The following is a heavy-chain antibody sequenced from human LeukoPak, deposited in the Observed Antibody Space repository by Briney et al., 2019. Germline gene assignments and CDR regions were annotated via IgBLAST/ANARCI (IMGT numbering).Heavy chain of an antibody. CDR2: IYSGGST. Sequence: GGSLRLSCAASGFTVSSNYMSWVRQAPGEGLEWVSVIYSGGSTYYAASVKGRFTISRHNSKNTLYLQMNGLRAEDTAVYYCARGTYLAVAGSYYYYYGMDVWRQGTTVTVSS. J-gene: IGHJ6*02. CDR1: GFTVSSNY. CDR3: ARGTYLAVAGSYYYYYGMDV. D-gene: IGHD6-19*01. V-gene: IGHV3-53*04.